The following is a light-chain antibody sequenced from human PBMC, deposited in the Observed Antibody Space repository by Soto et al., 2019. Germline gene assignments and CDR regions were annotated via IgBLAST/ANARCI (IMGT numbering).Light chain of an antibody. CDR1: QDISDY. CDR3: QQYKAYPYT. Sequence: DIQMTQSPSSLSASVGDRVTITCRASQDISDYLAWFQHIPGKAPKSLIYAATSNLQREVPSKFIASGSGTNFTLTIIRLQPDDFATYFCQQYKAYPYTFGQGTKLEIK. CDR2: AATS. J-gene: IGKJ2*01. V-gene: IGKV1-16*02.